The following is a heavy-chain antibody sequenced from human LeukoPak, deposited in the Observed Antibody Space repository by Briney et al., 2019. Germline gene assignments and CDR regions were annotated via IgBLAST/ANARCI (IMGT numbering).Heavy chain of an antibody. V-gene: IGHV3-30*01. CDR3: ARDLMPGSPDYFDY. CDR2: VSYDGRIR. CDR1: GFTLSTSP. J-gene: IGHJ4*02. Sequence: GGSLRLSCAASGFTLSTSPMHWVRQGPGKGLEWVAVVSYDGRIRDYADSVRGRFTISRDISKNTLYLQMNSLKPEETAVYYCARDLMPGSPDYFDYWGQGILVTVSS. D-gene: IGHD2-15*01.